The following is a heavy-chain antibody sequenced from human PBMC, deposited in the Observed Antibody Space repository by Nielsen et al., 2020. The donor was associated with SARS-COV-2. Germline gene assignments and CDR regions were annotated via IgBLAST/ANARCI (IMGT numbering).Heavy chain of an antibody. J-gene: IGHJ4*02. Sequence: GGSLRLSCAASGFTFDDYAMHWVRQAPGKGLEWVSGISWNSGSIGYADSVKGRFTISRDNAKNSLYLQMNSLRAEDTALYYCAKVGGYSDYWGQGTLVTVSS. D-gene: IGHD5-18*01. CDR1: GFTFDDYA. CDR3: AKVGGYSDY. V-gene: IGHV3-9*01. CDR2: ISWNSGSI.